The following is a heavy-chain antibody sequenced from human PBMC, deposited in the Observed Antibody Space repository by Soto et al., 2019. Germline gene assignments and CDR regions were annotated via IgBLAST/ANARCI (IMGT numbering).Heavy chain of an antibody. D-gene: IGHD3-22*01. CDR3: TISPQYYYDSSGYYDRPNDAFDI. V-gene: IGHV3-73*02. Sequence: EVQLVESGGGLVQPGGSLKLSCAASGFTFSGSAMHWVRQASGKGLEWVGRIRSKANSYATAYAASVKGRFTIYRDDSKNTAYLQMNSLKTEDTAVYYCTISPQYYYDSSGYYDRPNDAFDIWGQGTMVTVSS. J-gene: IGHJ3*02. CDR1: GFTFSGSA. CDR2: IRSKANSYAT.